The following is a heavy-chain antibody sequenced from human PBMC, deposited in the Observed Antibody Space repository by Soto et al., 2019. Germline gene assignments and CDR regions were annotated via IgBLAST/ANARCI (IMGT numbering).Heavy chain of an antibody. J-gene: IGHJ3*02. V-gene: IGHV3-33*01. CDR1: GFTFSSYG. D-gene: IGHD6-19*01. CDR3: ARAWQVRDAFDI. CDR2: VWYDGSHQ. Sequence: GGSLRLSCAASGFTFSSYGMHWVRQAPGKGLEWVALVWYDGSHQYYTDSVKGRFTISRDNSKNTLYLQMNSLRAEDTAVYYCARAWQVRDAFDIWGLGTMVT.